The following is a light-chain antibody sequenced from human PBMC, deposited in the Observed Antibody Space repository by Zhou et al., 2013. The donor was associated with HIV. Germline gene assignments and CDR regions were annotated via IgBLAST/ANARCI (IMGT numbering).Light chain of an antibody. V-gene: IGKV1-13*02. CDR1: QGISSA. Sequence: AIQLTQSPSSLSASVGDRVTITCRASQGISSALAWYQQKPGKPPKLLIYDASSLESGVPSRFSGSGSGTDFTLTISSLQPEDFATYYCQQFNSYPLTFGGGTKLEIK. CDR3: QQFNSYPLT. CDR2: DAS. J-gene: IGKJ4*01.